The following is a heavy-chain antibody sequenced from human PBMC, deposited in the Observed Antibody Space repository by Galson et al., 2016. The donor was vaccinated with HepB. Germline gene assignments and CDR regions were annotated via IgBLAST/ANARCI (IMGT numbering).Heavy chain of an antibody. D-gene: IGHD2-2*02. CDR3: AKNTRSPPD. Sequence: SLRLSCAASGFTFSDNYMTWIRQAPGKGLECISYISGSSSDTNYADSVKGRFTISRDNAKNSLYLQMNNLRVEDTAVYYCAKNTRSPPDWGQGTLVTVSS. J-gene: IGHJ4*02. V-gene: IGHV3-11*03. CDR2: ISGSSSDT. CDR1: GFTFSDNY.